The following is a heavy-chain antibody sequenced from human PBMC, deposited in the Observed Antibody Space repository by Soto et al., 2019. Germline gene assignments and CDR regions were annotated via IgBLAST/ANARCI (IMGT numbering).Heavy chain of an antibody. V-gene: IGHV3-23*01. CDR1: GFTFSSYA. D-gene: IGHD5-18*01. CDR2: ISGSGGST. Sequence: EVQLLESGGGLVQPGGSLRLSCAASGFTFSSYAMSWVRQAPGKGLEWVSVISGSGGSTYYADSVKGRFTISRDNSKNTLYLQMNSLRAEDTAEYYCAKDHTWIQLWFEYWGQGTLVTVSS. CDR3: AKDHTWIQLWFEY. J-gene: IGHJ4*02.